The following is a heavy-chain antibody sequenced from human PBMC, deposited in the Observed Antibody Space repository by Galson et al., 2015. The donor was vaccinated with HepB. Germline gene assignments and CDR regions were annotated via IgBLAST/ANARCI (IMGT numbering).Heavy chain of an antibody. Sequence: SLRLSCAASGFTFSSYGMHWVRQAPGKGLEWVAFIRYDGSNKYYVDSVKGRFTISRDNSKNTLYLQMNSLRAEDTAVYYCAKVVLPVSPFDYWGQGTLVTVSS. CDR3: AKVVLPVSPFDY. J-gene: IGHJ4*02. CDR2: IRYDGSNK. D-gene: IGHD2-8*01. V-gene: IGHV3-30*02. CDR1: GFTFSSYG.